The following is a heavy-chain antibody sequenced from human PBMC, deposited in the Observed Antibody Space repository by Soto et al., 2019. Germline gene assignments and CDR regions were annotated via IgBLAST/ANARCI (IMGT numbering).Heavy chain of an antibody. J-gene: IGHJ6*02. CDR1: GFTFSSYG. CDR2: ISYDGSNK. CDR3: EKAQSYTIFGVVIWKSSYGMDV. Sequence: QVQLVESGGGVVQPGRSLRLSCAASGFTFSSYGMHWVRQAPGKGLEWVAVISYDGSNKYYADSVKGRFTISRDNSKNTLYLQMNSLRAEDTAVNYFEKAQSYTIFGVVIWKSSYGMDVWGQGTAVTFSS. V-gene: IGHV3-30*18. D-gene: IGHD3-3*01.